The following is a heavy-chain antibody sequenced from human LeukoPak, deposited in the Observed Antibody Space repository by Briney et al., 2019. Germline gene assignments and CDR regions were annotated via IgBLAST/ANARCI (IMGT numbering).Heavy chain of an antibody. CDR1: GGSISSYY. D-gene: IGHD6-19*01. V-gene: IGHV4-4*07. CDR3: ARGGLAVAGRGFDP. Sequence: PSETLSLTCTVSGGSISSYYWSWIRQPAGKGLEWIGRIYTSGSTNYNPSLKGRVTMSVDTSKNQFSLKLSSVTAADTAVYYCARGGLAVAGRGFDPWGQGTLVTVPS. J-gene: IGHJ5*02. CDR2: IYTSGST.